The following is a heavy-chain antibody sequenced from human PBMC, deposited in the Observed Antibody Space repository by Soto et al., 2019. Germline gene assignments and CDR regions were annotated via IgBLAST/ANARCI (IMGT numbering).Heavy chain of an antibody. J-gene: IGHJ4*02. CDR3: ARDRDWAFDY. Sequence: PGGSLRLSCAASGFTFSSYGMSWVRQAPGKGLEWVSVISDASSTTIYYADSVKGRFTVSRDNAQNSLFLLMNSLRAEDTAVYYCARDRDWAFDYWGRGTLVTVSS. V-gene: IGHV3-48*04. D-gene: IGHD3-9*01. CDR2: ISDASSTTI. CDR1: GFTFSSYG.